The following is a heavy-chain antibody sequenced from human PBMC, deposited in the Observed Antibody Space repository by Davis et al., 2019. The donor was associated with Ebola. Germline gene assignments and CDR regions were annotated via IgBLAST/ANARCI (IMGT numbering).Heavy chain of an antibody. Sequence: GESLKISCAASGFTFSSYWMSWVRQAPGKGLEWVANIKQDGSEKYYVDSVKGRFTISRDNAKNSLYLQMNSLRAEDTAVYYCARDLGVRTANWFDPWGQGTLVTVSS. V-gene: IGHV3-7*01. J-gene: IGHJ5*02. CDR1: GFTFSSYW. CDR2: IKQDGSEK. CDR3: ARDLGVRTANWFDP. D-gene: IGHD3-3*01.